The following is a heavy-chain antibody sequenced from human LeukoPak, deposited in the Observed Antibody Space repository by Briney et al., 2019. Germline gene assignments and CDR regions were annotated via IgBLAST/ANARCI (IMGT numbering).Heavy chain of an antibody. D-gene: IGHD3-9*01. V-gene: IGHV1-2*02. J-gene: IGHJ4*02. CDR1: GYTFTGYY. CDR3: ARGSVSAGYLPSDY. CDR2: INPNSGGT. Sequence: VASVKVSCKASGYTFTGYYMHWVRQAPGQGLEWMGWINPNSGGTNYAQKFQGRVTMTRDTSIRTAYMELSRLRSDDTAVYYCARGSVSAGYLPSDYWGQGTLVTVSS.